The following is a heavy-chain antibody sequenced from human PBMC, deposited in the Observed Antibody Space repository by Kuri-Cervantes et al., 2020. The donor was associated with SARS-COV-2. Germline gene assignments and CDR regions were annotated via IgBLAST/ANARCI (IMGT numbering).Heavy chain of an antibody. CDR1: GFTFSSYW. J-gene: IGHJ4*02. V-gene: IGHV3-23*01. D-gene: IGHD1-26*01. CDR3: ARDSYSGSYTRRIDY. Sequence: GGSLRLSCAASGFTFSSYWMSWGRQAPGKGLEWVSAISGSGGSTYYADSVKGRFTISRDNSKNTLYLQMNSLRAEDTAVYYCARDSYSGSYTRRIDYWGQGTLVTVSS. CDR2: ISGSGGST.